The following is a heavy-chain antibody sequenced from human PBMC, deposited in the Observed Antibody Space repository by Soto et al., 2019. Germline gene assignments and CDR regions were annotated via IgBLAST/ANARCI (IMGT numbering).Heavy chain of an antibody. D-gene: IGHD6-13*01. J-gene: IGHJ4*01. CDR3: ARDRAAVASTFDY. Sequence: SETLSLPCAVSGYFMTNGNDWGCIRQSPGKGLEWIGSIYYTGRTYYNPSLKSRVTMSVDTSKNQFSLKLTSVTAADTAVYYCARDRAAVASTFDYWG. CDR2: IYYTGRT. V-gene: IGHV4-38-2*02. CDR1: GYFMTNGND.